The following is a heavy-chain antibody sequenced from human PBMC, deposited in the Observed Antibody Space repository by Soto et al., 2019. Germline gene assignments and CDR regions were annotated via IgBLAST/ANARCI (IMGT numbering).Heavy chain of an antibody. CDR3: ARGGGITMVRGVLVYYGMDV. J-gene: IGHJ6*02. Sequence: PSETLSLTCTVSGGSISSYYWSWIRQPPGKGLEWIGYIYYSGSTNYNPSLKSRVTISVDTSKNQFSLKLSSVTAADTAVYYCARGGGITMVRGVLVYYGMDVWGQGTTVTVS. CDR1: GGSISSYY. CDR2: IYYSGST. V-gene: IGHV4-59*01. D-gene: IGHD3-10*01.